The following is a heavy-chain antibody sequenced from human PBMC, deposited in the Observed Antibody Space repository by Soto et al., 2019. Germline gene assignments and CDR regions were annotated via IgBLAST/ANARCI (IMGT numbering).Heavy chain of an antibody. CDR3: ARVRDYDAFDI. CDR1: GGSINSYY. J-gene: IGHJ3*02. Sequence: PSETLSLTCTVSGGSINSYYWSWIRQPPGKGLEWIGYIYYSGSTNYNPSLKSRVTISVDTSKNQFSLKLSSVTAADTAVCYCARVRDYDAFDIWGQGTMVTVSS. V-gene: IGHV4-59*01. D-gene: IGHD4-17*01. CDR2: IYYSGST.